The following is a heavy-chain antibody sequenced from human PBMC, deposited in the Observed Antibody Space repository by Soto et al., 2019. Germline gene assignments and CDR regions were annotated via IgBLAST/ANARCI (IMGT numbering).Heavy chain of an antibody. V-gene: IGHV4-30-4*01. D-gene: IGHD5-12*01. CDR1: GGSISSGDYY. CDR3: ARDQGGYSGYDYLPWFDP. Sequence: SETLSLTCTVSGGSISSGDYYWSWIRQPPGKGLEWIGYNYYSGSTYYHPSLKSRVTISVDTSKNQFSLKLSSVTAADTAVYYCARDQGGYSGYDYLPWFDPWGQGTLVTVSS. J-gene: IGHJ5*02. CDR2: NYYSGST.